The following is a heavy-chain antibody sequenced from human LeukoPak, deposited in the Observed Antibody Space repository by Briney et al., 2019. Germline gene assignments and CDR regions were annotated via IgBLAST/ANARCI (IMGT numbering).Heavy chain of an antibody. CDR3: ARSQGALSPVNYYYYYMDV. D-gene: IGHD3-22*01. CDR2: IYTSGST. J-gene: IGHJ6*03. V-gene: IGHV4-61*02. Sequence: SETLSLTCTVSGGSISSGSYYWSWIRQPAGKGLEGIGRIYTSGSTNYNPYLKSRVTIPVDTSKNQLSLRLSSVTAADTAVYYCARSQGALSPVNYYYYYMDVWGKGTTVTVSS. CDR1: GGSISSGSYY.